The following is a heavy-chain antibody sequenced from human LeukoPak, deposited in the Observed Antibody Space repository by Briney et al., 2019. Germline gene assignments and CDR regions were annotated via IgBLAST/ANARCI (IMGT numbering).Heavy chain of an antibody. CDR3: GRIAGTIDY. CDR1: GFTFSSYA. CDR2: ISYDGSNK. V-gene: IGHV3-30-3*01. J-gene: IGHJ4*02. Sequence: HPGGSLRLSCAASGFTFSSYAMHWVRQSPGKGLEWVAVISYDGSNKYYADSVKGRFTISRDNAKNSLYLQMNSLRAEDTAVYYCGRIAGTIDYWGQGTLVTVSS. D-gene: IGHD2-15*01.